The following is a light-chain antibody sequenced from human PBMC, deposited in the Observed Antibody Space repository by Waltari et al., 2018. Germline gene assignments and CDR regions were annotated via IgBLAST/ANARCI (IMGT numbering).Light chain of an antibody. CDR2: KAS. J-gene: IGKJ1*01. V-gene: IGKV1-5*03. CDR1: QSISIW. CDR3: QQYNTLSPWT. Sequence: DIQMTQSPSTLSASVGDRVTITCRASQSISIWLAWYQQKPGKAPKLLIYKASSLESGVPSRFSGSGSGTEFALTISSLQLDDFATYFCQQYNTLSPWTFGQGTKVEIK.